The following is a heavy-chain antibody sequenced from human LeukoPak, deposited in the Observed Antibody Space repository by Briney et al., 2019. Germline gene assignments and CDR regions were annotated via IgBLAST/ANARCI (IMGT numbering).Heavy chain of an antibody. CDR1: SGSISSSSYY. J-gene: IGHJ4*02. CDR3: ARHGEWPGLDY. CDR2: IYYSGST. D-gene: IGHD3-10*01. Sequence: PSETLSLTCTVSSGSISSSSYYWGWIRQPPGKGLEWIGSIYYSGSTYYNPSLKSRVTISVDTSKNQFSLKLSSVTAADTAVYYCARHGEWPGLDYWGQGTLVTVSS. V-gene: IGHV4-39*01.